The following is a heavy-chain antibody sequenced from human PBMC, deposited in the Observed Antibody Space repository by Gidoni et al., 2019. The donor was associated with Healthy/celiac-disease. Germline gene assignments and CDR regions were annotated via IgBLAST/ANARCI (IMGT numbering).Heavy chain of an antibody. CDR3: ARGFFPLYYYDSSGFHYIAFDI. Sequence: QVQLQQWGAGLLKPSETLSLTCAVYGGSFSGYYWGWIRQPPGKGLEWIGEINHSGSTNYNPSLKSRVTISVDTSKNQFSLKLSSVTAADTAVYYCARGFFPLYYYDSSGFHYIAFDIWGQGTMVTVSS. J-gene: IGHJ3*02. D-gene: IGHD3-22*01. CDR1: GGSFSGYY. CDR2: INHSGST. V-gene: IGHV4-34*01.